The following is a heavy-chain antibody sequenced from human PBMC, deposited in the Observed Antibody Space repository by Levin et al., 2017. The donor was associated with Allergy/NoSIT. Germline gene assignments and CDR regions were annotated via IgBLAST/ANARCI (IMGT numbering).Heavy chain of an antibody. CDR2: ISSSGSTI. CDR1: GFTFRSSE. J-gene: IGHJ6*03. CDR3: AGDCSGGSCRYYYYMDV. V-gene: IGHV3-48*03. D-gene: IGHD2-15*01. Sequence: LSLTCAASGFTFRSSEMNWVRPAPGKGLEWVSYISSSGSTIYYADSVKGRFTISRDNAKNSLYLQMNSLRAEDTAVYYCAGDCSGGSCRYYYYMDVWGKGTTVTVSS.